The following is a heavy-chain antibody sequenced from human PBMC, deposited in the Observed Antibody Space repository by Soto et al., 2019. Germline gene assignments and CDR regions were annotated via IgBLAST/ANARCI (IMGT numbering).Heavy chain of an antibody. J-gene: IGHJ3*02. CDR2: IIPIFGTA. CDR1: GGTFSSYA. D-gene: IGHD4-17*01. Sequence: QVQLVQSGAEVKKPGSSVKVSCKASGGTFSSYAISWVRQAPGQGLEWMGGIIPIFGTANYAQKFQGRVTITADESTSTAYMELSSLRSEDTAVYYCARSNIPQLPYGAKGAFDIWGQGTMVTVSS. CDR3: ARSNIPQLPYGAKGAFDI. V-gene: IGHV1-69*12.